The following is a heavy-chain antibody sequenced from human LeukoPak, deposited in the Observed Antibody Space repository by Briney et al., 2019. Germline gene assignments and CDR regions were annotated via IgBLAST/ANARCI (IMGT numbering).Heavy chain of an antibody. Sequence: GGSLRLSCAASGFTFSSYEMNWVRQAPGKGLEWVSVIYSGGSTYYADSVKGRFTISRDNSKNTLYLQMNSLRAEDTAVYYCATETYTLAAAGLDYWGQGTLVTVSS. CDR2: IYSGGST. CDR3: ATETYTLAAAGLDY. V-gene: IGHV3-66*02. J-gene: IGHJ4*02. D-gene: IGHD6-13*01. CDR1: GFTFSSYE.